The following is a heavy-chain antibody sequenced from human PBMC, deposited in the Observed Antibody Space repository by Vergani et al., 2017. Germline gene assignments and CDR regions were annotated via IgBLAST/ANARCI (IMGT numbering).Heavy chain of an antibody. Sequence: QVQLQESGPGLVKASQTLSLTCSVPGAYVGSGGYYWTWVPQRPGMGLDWIGYIYYSGTTYYNPSLERRLTISLETSENHLSLKLTSVTDADTAVYYCARQKDYYMDVWGKGTTVTVS. CDR3: ARQKDYYMDV. V-gene: IGHV4-31*03. J-gene: IGHJ6*03. CDR1: GAYVGSGGYY. CDR2: IYYSGTT.